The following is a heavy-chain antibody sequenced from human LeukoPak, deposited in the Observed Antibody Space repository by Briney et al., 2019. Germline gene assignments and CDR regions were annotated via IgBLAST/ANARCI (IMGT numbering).Heavy chain of an antibody. CDR3: ARDGSYYYGSGSWT. V-gene: IGHV3-30*19. CDR2: ISYDGSNK. CDR1: GFTFSSYG. Sequence: GGSLRLSCAASGFTFSSYGMHWVRQAPGKGLEWVAVISYDGSNKYYTDSVKGRFTISRDNSKNTLYLQMNSLRAEDTAVYYCARDGSYYYGSGSWTWGQGTLVTVSS. D-gene: IGHD3-10*01. J-gene: IGHJ5*02.